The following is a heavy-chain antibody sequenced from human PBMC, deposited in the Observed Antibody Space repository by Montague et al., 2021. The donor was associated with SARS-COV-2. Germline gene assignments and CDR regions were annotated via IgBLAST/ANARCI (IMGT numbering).Heavy chain of an antibody. V-gene: IGHV4-31*03. CDR3: ARDSGYYDSSGYSYDAFDI. D-gene: IGHD3-22*01. J-gene: IGHJ3*02. CDR2: IYHTGST. CDR1: GGSIGSGGYY. Sequence: TLSLTCTVSGGSIGSGGYYWSWIRQHPGKGLEWIGYIYHTGSTHYNPSLKSRVTISKETSKNHFSLNLSSVTAADSAVYYCARDSGYYDSSGYSYDAFDIWGQGTKVTVSS.